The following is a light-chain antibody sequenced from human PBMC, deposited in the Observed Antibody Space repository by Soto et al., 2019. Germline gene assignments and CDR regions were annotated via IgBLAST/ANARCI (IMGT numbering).Light chain of an antibody. Sequence: EIVLTQSPATLSLSPGERATLSCRASQNVSSYLAWYQQKPCQAPRLLIYDASNRATGIPARFSGSGSGTDFTLTISGLEPEDFTVYYCQQRSNWPPTFGQGTKVEIK. CDR1: QNVSSY. CDR2: DAS. J-gene: IGKJ1*01. CDR3: QQRSNWPPT. V-gene: IGKV3-11*01.